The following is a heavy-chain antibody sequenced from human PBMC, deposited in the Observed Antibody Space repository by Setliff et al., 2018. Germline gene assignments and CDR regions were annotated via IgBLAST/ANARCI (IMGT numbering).Heavy chain of an antibody. CDR3: FGAGTCSY. J-gene: IGHJ4*02. CDR2: ISDTALGI. D-gene: IGHD3-10*01. CDR1: GFTFNTYA. V-gene: IGHV3-23*01. Sequence: GGSLRLSCAASGFTFNTYAMSWVRQPPGKGLEWVSSISDTALGIYYADSVRGRFTISRDNSKKTLYLQMNSLRTEDTAVYYCFGAGTCSYWGQGSLVTVSS.